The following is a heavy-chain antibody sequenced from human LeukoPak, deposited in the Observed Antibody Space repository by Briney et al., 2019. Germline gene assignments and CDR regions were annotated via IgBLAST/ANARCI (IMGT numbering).Heavy chain of an antibody. J-gene: IGHJ4*02. CDR1: GFTFSSYG. CDR3: AKTLDGFWPQFDF. V-gene: IGHV3-30*02. CDR2: IQYDGIDK. D-gene: IGHD5-24*01. Sequence: TGGSLRLSCEASGFTFSSYGMHWVRQAPGKGLEWVAFIQYDGIDKFYADSVRGRFTISRDNSKNTVYLQMNSLRPEDTAVYYCAKTLDGFWPQFDFWGQGTLLTVSS.